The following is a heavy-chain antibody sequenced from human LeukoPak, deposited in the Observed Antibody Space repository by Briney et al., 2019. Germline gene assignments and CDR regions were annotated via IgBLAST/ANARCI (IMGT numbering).Heavy chain of an antibody. V-gene: IGHV4-34*01. CDR2: INHSGST. CDR1: GGSFSGYY. Sequence: SETLSLTCAVYGGSFSGYYWTWIRQPPGKGLEWIGEINHSGSTNYNPSLKSRVTISVDTSKNQFSLKLSSVAAADTAVYYCARPPYCSNTSCFRAFAIWGQGTMVTVSS. J-gene: IGHJ3*02. D-gene: IGHD2-2*01. CDR3: ARPPYCSNTSCFRAFAI.